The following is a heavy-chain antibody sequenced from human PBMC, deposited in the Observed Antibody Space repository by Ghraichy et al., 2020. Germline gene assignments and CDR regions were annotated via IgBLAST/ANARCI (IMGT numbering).Heavy chain of an antibody. V-gene: IGHV4-34*01. Sequence: ETLSLTCTVYGGSFSDYSWTWIRQPPGKGLECIGEINHSGSTNYNPSLKSRVTMSVATSKNQFSLKLSSVTAADTAVYYCARGTIRYGMDVWGQGTTVTVSS. CDR3: ARGTIRYGMDV. D-gene: IGHD5-12*01. J-gene: IGHJ6*02. CDR1: GGSFSDYS. CDR2: INHSGST.